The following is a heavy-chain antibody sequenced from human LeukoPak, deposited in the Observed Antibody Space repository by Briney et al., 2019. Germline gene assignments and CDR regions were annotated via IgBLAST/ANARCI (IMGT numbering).Heavy chain of an antibody. CDR1: GDSISSTGFY. V-gene: IGHV4-39*01. CDR3: ARLNLDGYNNYFDY. J-gene: IGHJ4*02. CDR2: MFYSGST. Sequence: SETLSLTCTVSGDSISSTGFYWGWIRQPPGKGLEWIGSMFYSGSTDYNPSVKSRVTISVDTSKNQFSLKLSSVTAADTAVYYCARLNLDGYNNYFDYWGQGTLVTVSS. D-gene: IGHD5-24*01.